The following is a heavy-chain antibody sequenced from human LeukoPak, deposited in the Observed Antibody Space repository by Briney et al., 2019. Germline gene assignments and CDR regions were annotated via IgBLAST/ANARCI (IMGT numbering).Heavy chain of an antibody. D-gene: IGHD3-3*01. CDR1: GFILSGYF. CDR2: IKHDGSEE. V-gene: IGHV3-7*01. Sequence: PGGSLRLSCAASGFILSGYFMSWVRQAPGKGLEWVASIKHDGSEEYYVDSVRGRFTISRDNTKSSLYLQMSSLRAEDTAVYYCATDRGWRTSGYYLYYFESWGQGTLVTVFS. J-gene: IGHJ4*02. CDR3: ATDRGWRTSGYYLYYFES.